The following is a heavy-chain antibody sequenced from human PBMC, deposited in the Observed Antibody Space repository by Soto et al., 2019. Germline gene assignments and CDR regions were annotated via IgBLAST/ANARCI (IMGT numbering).Heavy chain of an antibody. CDR2: ISGSGGST. CDR1: GFTFSSDA. J-gene: IGHJ1*01. D-gene: IGHD2-21*02. CDR3: AKFAYCGGDCYSGYFQH. V-gene: IGHV3-23*01. Sequence: GGSLRLSCVASGFTFSSDAMSWVRQAPGKGLEWVSAISGSGGSTYYADSVKGRFTISRDNSKNTLYLQMNSLRAEDTAVYYCAKFAYCGGDCYSGYFQHWGEGT.